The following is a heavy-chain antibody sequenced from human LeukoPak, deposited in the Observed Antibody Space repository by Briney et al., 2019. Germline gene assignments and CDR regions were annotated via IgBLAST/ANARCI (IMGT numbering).Heavy chain of an antibody. CDR3: VRVAAVAGYAFDY. D-gene: IGHD6-19*01. CDR1: GYTFTSYD. J-gene: IGHJ4*02. Sequence: ASVKVSCKASGYTFTSYDINWVRQATGQGLEWMGWMNPNSGNTGYAQKFQGRVTMTRNTSISTAYMELSSLRSEDTAVYYCVRVAAVAGYAFDYWGQGTLVTVSS. CDR2: MNPNSGNT. V-gene: IGHV1-8*01.